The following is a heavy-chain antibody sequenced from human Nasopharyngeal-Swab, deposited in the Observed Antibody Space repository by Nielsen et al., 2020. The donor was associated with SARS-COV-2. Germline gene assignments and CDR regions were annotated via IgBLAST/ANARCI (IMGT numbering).Heavy chain of an antibody. V-gene: IGHV1-24*01. CDR3: ATGRVTTFFSWFDP. J-gene: IGHJ5*02. Sequence: ASVKVSCKVSGYTLTELSMHWVRQAPGKGLEWMGGFDPEDGKTIYAQKFQGRVTMTEDTSTDTAYMELSSLRSEDTAVYYCATGRVTTFFSWFDPWGQGTLVTVSS. D-gene: IGHD4-17*01. CDR2: FDPEDGKT. CDR1: GYTLTELS.